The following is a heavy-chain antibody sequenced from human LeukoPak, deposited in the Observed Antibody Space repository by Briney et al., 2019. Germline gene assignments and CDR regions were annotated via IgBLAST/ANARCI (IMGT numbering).Heavy chain of an antibody. D-gene: IGHD3-9*01. CDR3: AKWGDYDVLTGYYVSDY. CDR2: ITGGGSGI. J-gene: IGHJ4*02. CDR1: GFNFSNYA. V-gene: IGHV3-23*01. Sequence: GGSLRLSCAASGFNFSNYAMGWVRQAPGKGAEWVSAITGGGSGIYYADSMKSRFTISRDNSKNTLYLQINSLRAEDTAVYYCAKWGDYDVLTGYYVSDYWGQGTLVTVSS.